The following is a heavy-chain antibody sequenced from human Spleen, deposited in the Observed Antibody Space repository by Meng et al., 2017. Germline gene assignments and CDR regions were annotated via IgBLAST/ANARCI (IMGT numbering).Heavy chain of an antibody. CDR2: ISYDGSNK. J-gene: IGHJ4*02. CDR1: GFTFSSYA. Sequence: GEFLKISCAASGFTFSSYAMHWVRQAPGKGLEWVAVISYDGSNKYYADSVKGRFTISRDNSKNTLYLQMNSLRAEDTAVYYCARGIRFGWYGVGAAYYFDYWGQGTLVTVSS. D-gene: IGHD6-19*01. V-gene: IGHV3-30*04. CDR3: ARGIRFGWYGVGAAYYFDY.